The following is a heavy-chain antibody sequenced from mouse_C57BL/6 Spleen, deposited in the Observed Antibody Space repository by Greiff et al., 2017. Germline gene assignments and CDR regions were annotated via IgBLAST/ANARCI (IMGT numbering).Heavy chain of an antibody. V-gene: IGHV1-34*01. J-gene: IGHJ4*01. CDR1: GYTFTDYY. D-gene: IGHD1-1*01. CDR2: IYPNNGGN. Sequence: VQLQQSGPELVKPGASVKMSCKASGYTFTDYYMHWVKQSHGKSLEWIGYIYPNNGGNGYNQKFKGQATLTVDKSSSTAYMELSSLTSEDSAVYYCARSHYGSSHYYAMDYWGQGTSVTVSS. CDR3: ARSHYGSSHYYAMDY.